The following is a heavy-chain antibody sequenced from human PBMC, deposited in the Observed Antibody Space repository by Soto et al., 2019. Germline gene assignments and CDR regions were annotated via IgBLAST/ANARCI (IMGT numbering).Heavy chain of an antibody. J-gene: IGHJ6*02. V-gene: IGHV3-30-3*01. D-gene: IGHD1-26*01. CDR2: ISYDGSRK. CDR3: ARSDREDIEEVVGVRPGEYGMDV. CDR1: EFTFRIFA. Sequence: QVHLVESGGGVVQPGSSLRLSCAASEFTFRIFAMHWLRQSPGKGLEWVAVISYDGSRKADSVKGRFTVSRDNSWNNLYLQMNSLRAEDTAIYYCARSDREDIEEVVGVRPGEYGMDVWGQGTTVTVSS.